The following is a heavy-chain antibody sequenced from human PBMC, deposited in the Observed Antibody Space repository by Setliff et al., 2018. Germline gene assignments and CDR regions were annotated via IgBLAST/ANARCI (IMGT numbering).Heavy chain of an antibody. Sequence: GGSLRLSCAASGFTFSDFGMHWVRQAPGKGLEWVTFIRRDGNIIYYAESVKGRFSISRDNSRNTLYLQMNSLRAEDTAVYYCSTRTVAARSLDTWGQGTLVTVSS. D-gene: IGHD6-13*01. J-gene: IGHJ5*02. V-gene: IGHV3-30*02. CDR2: IRRDGNII. CDR3: STRTVAARSLDT. CDR1: GFTFSDFG.